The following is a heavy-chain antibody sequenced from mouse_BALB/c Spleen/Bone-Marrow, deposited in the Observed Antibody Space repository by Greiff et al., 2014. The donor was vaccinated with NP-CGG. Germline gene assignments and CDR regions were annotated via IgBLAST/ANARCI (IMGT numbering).Heavy chain of an antibody. D-gene: IGHD2-1*01. V-gene: IGHV5-6-4*01. CDR2: ISSGGSYT. Sequence: EVNVVESGGGLVKPGGSLKLSCAASGFTFSSYTMSWVRQTPEKRLEWVATISSGGSYTYYPDSVKGRFTISRDNAKNTLYLQVSSLKSEDTAMYYCTRDRGNPAWFAYWGQGTLVTVSA. CDR1: GFTFSSYT. CDR3: TRDRGNPAWFAY. J-gene: IGHJ3*01.